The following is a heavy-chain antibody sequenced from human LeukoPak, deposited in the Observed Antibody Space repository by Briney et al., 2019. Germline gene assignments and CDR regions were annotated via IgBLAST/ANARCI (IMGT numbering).Heavy chain of an antibody. Sequence: PGGSLRLSCAASGFTFSSYSMNWVRQAPGKGLEWVSGISGSGGSTYYADSVKGRFTISSDNSKNTLYLQMNSLRADDTAVYYCAKGTMIVMAGHAFDIWGQGTMVTVSS. J-gene: IGHJ3*02. V-gene: IGHV3-23*01. CDR1: GFTFSSYS. D-gene: IGHD3-22*01. CDR3: AKGTMIVMAGHAFDI. CDR2: ISGSGGST.